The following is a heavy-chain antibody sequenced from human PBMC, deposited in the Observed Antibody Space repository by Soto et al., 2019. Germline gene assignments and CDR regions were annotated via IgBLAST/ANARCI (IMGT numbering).Heavy chain of an antibody. V-gene: IGHV1-18*01. CDR3: ARVDIFYGDSYFDY. Sequence: GASVKVSCKASGYTFTSYGISWVRQAPGQGLEWMGWISAYNGNTNYAQKLQGRVTMTTDTSTSTAYMELRSLRSDDTAVYYCARVDIFYGDSYFDYWGQGTLVTVSS. D-gene: IGHD4-17*01. J-gene: IGHJ4*02. CDR1: GYTFTSYG. CDR2: ISAYNGNT.